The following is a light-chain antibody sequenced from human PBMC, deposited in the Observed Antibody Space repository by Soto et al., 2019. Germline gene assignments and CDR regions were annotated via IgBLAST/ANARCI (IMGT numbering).Light chain of an antibody. V-gene: IGLV3-1*01. CDR1: KLGDKY. CDR3: QAWDSSPVV. Sequence: SYELTQPPSVSVSPGHTASITCSGDKLGDKYACWYQQKPGQSPVLVIYQDSKRPSGIPERFSGSNSGNTATLTISGTQAMDEADYYCQAWDSSPVVFGGGTKLPAL. J-gene: IGLJ2*01. CDR2: QDS.